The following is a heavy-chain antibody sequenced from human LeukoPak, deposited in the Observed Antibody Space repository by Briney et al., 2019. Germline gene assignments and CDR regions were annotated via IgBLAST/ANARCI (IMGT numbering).Heavy chain of an antibody. D-gene: IGHD1-1*01. CDR2: IKQDESEK. CDR1: GFTFSSYW. CDR3: ARDKIEGPTKLDC. V-gene: IGHV3-7*01. J-gene: IGHJ4*02. Sequence: GGSLRLSCAASGFTFSSYWMSWVRQAPGKGLEWVANIKQDESEKYYVDSVKGRFIISRDNAKNSLYLQMNSLRAEDTAVYYCARDKIEGPTKLDCWGQGILVTVSS.